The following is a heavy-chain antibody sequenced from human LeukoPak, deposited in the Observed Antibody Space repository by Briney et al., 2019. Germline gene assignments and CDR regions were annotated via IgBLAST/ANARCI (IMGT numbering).Heavy chain of an antibody. Sequence: GGSLRLSCTASGFTFTNYAMSWVRQAPGKGLEWVSSVSGSGGSTYYADSVKGRFTISRDNSRNTLHLQMNSLRAEDTAIYYCAKDIVVLEAEPRRGIDYWGQGTLVTVSS. CDR1: GFTFTNYA. V-gene: IGHV3-23*01. CDR3: AKDIVVLEAEPRRGIDY. D-gene: IGHD2-2*01. J-gene: IGHJ4*02. CDR2: VSGSGGST.